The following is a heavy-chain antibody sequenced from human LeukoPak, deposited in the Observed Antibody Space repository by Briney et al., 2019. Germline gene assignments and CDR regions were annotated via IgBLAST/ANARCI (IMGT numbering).Heavy chain of an antibody. Sequence: GGSLRLSCAASGLTFSSHWMHWVRQAPGKGLVWVSRITNDGSSTTYADSVKGRFTISRDYAKNMLYLQVNSLRAEDTAVYYCARDGSGWDYYYYYGMDVWGQGTTVTVSS. CDR2: ITNDGSST. V-gene: IGHV3-74*01. D-gene: IGHD6-19*01. CDR1: GLTFSSHW. CDR3: ARDGSGWDYYYYYGMDV. J-gene: IGHJ6*02.